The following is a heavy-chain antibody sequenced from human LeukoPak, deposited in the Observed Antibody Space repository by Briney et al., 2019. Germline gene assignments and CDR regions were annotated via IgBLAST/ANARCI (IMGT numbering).Heavy chain of an antibody. Sequence: GGSLRLSCVASGLTFSNAWMSWVRQAPGKGLEWVSAISGSGGSTYYADSVKGRFTISRDNSKNTLYLQMNSLRAEDTAVYYCAKDILYYYDSSGFDAFDIWGQGTMVTVSS. CDR1: GLTFSNAW. CDR2: ISGSGGST. V-gene: IGHV3-23*01. CDR3: AKDILYYYDSSGFDAFDI. D-gene: IGHD3-22*01. J-gene: IGHJ3*02.